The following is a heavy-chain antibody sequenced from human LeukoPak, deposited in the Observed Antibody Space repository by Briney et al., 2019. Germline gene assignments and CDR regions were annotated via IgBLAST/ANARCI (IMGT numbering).Heavy chain of an antibody. V-gene: IGHV3-49*04. CDR3: TRHYGSGSYYNSWFDP. Sequence: GGSLRLSCTASGFTFGDYAMSWVRQAPGKGLEWVGFIRSKAYGGTTEYAASVKGRFTISRDDSKSIAYLQMNSLKTEDTAVYYCTRHYGSGSYYNSWFDPWGQGTLVTVSS. CDR1: GFTFGDYA. J-gene: IGHJ5*02. CDR2: IRSKAYGGTT. D-gene: IGHD3-10*01.